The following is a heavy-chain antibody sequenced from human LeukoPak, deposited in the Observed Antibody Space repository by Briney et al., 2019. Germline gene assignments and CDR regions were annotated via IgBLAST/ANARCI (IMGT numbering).Heavy chain of an antibody. CDR3: VKITMVRGTYRDDY. J-gene: IGHJ4*02. CDR2: IYYSGST. V-gene: IGHV4-59*06. CDR1: GGSISSYY. Sequence: SETLSLTCTVSGGSISSYYWSWIRQHPGKGLEWIGYIYYSGSTYYNPSLKSRVTISVYTSKNQFSLKLSSVTAADTAVYYCVKITMVRGTYRDDYWGQGTLVTASS. D-gene: IGHD3-10*01.